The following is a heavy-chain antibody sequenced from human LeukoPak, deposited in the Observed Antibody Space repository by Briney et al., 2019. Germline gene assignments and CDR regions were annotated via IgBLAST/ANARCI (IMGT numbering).Heavy chain of an antibody. V-gene: IGHV1-58*02. CDR2: IVLGSGDT. Sequence: ASVNVSCKASGFTFPSSTMQWVRQARGQRLEWIGWIVLGSGDTEYAQSFQERVTITRDMSTSTAYMELSSLRSEDTAIYYCAADFGYGDINWFDPWGQGTLVTVSS. J-gene: IGHJ5*02. CDR1: GFTFPSST. CDR3: AADFGYGDINWFDP. D-gene: IGHD4-17*01.